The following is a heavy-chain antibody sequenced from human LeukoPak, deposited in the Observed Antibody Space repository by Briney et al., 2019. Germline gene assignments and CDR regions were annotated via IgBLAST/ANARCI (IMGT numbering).Heavy chain of an antibody. V-gene: IGHV1-69*05. J-gene: IGHJ5*02. CDR3: AREWGAHDYSNYVGEGWFDP. CDR1: GGTFSSYA. D-gene: IGHD4-11*01. Sequence: SSVKVSCKASGGTFSSYAISWVRQAPGQGLEWMGGIIPIFGTANYAQKFQGRVTITTDESTSTAYMELGSLRSEDTAVYYCAREWGAHDYSNYVGEGWFDPWGQGTLVTVSS. CDR2: IIPIFGTA.